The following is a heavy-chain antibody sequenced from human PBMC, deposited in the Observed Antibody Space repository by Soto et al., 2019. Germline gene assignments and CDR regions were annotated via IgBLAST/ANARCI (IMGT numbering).Heavy chain of an antibody. D-gene: IGHD3-10*01. CDR3: QAFLGSGSYYNLDY. V-gene: IGHV3-74*01. J-gene: IGHJ4*02. Sequence: QPGGSLRLSCAASGFTFSSYWMHWVRQAPGKGLVWVSRINSDGSSTSYADSVKGRFTISRDNAKNTLYLQMNSLRAEDTAVYYCQAFLGSGSYYNLDYWGQGTLVTVSS. CDR2: INSDGSST. CDR1: GFTFSSYW.